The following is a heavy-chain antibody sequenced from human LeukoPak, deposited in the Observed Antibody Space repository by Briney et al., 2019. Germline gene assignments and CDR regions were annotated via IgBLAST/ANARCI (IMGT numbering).Heavy chain of an antibody. CDR3: AKDDCGGDCYLSAGAFDI. V-gene: IGHV1-69*04. CDR1: GGTFNSYA. D-gene: IGHD2-21*02. CDR2: IIPILGIA. Sequence: ASVKVSCKASGGTFNSYAISWVRQAPAQGLEWMGRIIPILGIANDAQKFQGRVTITADKSTSTAYMELSSLRSEDTAVYYCAKDDCGGDCYLSAGAFDIWGQGTMVTVSS. J-gene: IGHJ3*02.